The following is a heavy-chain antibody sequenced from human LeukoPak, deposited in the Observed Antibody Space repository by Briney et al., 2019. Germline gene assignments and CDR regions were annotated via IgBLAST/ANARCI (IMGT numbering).Heavy chain of an antibody. Sequence: SETLSLTCTVSGGSISSYYWSWIRQPPGKGLEWIGYIYYSGSTNYNPSLKSRVTISVDTSKNQFSLKLSSVTAADTAVYYCARGRSSIAARWLGGNAFDIWGQGTMVTVSS. CDR3: ARGRSSIAARWLGGNAFDI. V-gene: IGHV4-59*01. CDR1: GGSISSYY. J-gene: IGHJ3*02. CDR2: IYYSGST. D-gene: IGHD6-6*01.